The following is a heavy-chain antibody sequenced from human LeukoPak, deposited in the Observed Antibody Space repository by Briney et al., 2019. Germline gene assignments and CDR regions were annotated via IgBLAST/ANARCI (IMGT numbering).Heavy chain of an antibody. J-gene: IGHJ4*02. Sequence: SQTLSLTCTVSGGSISSGSYYWSWIRQPPGKGLEWIGYIYYGGSTNYNPSLKSRVTMSVDTSKNQFSLKLSSVTAADTAVYYCASGYSYGALDYWGQGTLVTVSS. CDR1: GGSISSGSYY. CDR2: IYYGGST. V-gene: IGHV4-61*01. CDR3: ASGYSYGALDY. D-gene: IGHD5-18*01.